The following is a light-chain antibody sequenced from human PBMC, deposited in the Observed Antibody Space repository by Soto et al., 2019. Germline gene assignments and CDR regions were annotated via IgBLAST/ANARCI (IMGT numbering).Light chain of an antibody. Sequence: EIVLTQSPGTLSLSPGERATLSCRASQSVSSSYLAWYQQKPGQAPRLLIYGASSRATGIPDRFSGSGSGTDFTLTIRRLEPEDFAVYYCQQYGTSQITVGQGTRLEIK. V-gene: IGKV3-20*01. J-gene: IGKJ5*01. CDR2: GAS. CDR1: QSVSSSY. CDR3: QQYGTSQIT.